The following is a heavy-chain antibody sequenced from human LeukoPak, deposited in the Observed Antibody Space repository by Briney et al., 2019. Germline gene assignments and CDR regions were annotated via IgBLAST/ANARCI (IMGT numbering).Heavy chain of an antibody. CDR3: AREGGEQIGDAFDI. J-gene: IGHJ3*02. CDR1: GGSNSSYY. CDR2: VYYSGTT. V-gene: IGHV4-59*01. D-gene: IGHD1/OR15-1a*01. Sequence: SETLSLTCTVSGGSNSSYYWSWIRQPPGKGLEWIGYVYYSGTTNYNPSLQSRVTMSVDTSKNQFSLYLRSVIAADTAVYYCAREGGEQIGDAFDIWGQGTMVTVSS.